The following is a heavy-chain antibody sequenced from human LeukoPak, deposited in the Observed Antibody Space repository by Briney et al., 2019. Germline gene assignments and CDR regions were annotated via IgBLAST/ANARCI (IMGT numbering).Heavy chain of an antibody. CDR2: ISAYNGNT. CDR1: DYTFTSYG. D-gene: IGHD6-13*01. Sequence: GASVKVSCKASDYTFTSYGISWVRQAPGQGLEWMGWISAYNGNTNYAQKLQGRVTMTTDTSTSTAYMELRSLRSDDTAVYYCARGLRREQQLLRAFDYWGQGTPVTVSS. CDR3: ARGLRREQQLLRAFDY. J-gene: IGHJ4*02. V-gene: IGHV1-18*01.